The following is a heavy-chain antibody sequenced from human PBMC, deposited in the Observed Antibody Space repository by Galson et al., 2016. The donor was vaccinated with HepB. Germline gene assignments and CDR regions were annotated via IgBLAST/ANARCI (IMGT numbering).Heavy chain of an antibody. D-gene: IGHD3-22*01. CDR1: GFTISDNH. CDR3: ARDYSGHRSSSYYHFFDY. CDR2: IYAGGTT. Sequence: SLRLSCAASGFTISDNHMNWVRQAPGKGLEWVSAIYAGGTTYYADSVKGRFTISRDNFKNTLSLQMNSLRADDTAVYYCARDYSGHRSSSYYHFFDYWGQGDLVTVSA. V-gene: IGHV3-53*01. J-gene: IGHJ4*02.